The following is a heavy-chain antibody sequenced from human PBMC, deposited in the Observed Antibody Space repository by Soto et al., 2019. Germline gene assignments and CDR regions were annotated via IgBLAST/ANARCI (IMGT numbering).Heavy chain of an antibody. Sequence: PSETLSLTCSVSGDSINSDKYYWGWIRQPPGKGLEWIGSIYYRGNTYYNPSLQTRVTISLDKSKSQSSLRLSSVTAADSAVYFCARLEGLATISYYFDFWGQGAQVTVSS. J-gene: IGHJ4*02. CDR3: ARLEGLATISYYFDF. CDR1: GDSINSDKYY. CDR2: IYYRGNT. V-gene: IGHV4-39*01. D-gene: IGHD3-9*01.